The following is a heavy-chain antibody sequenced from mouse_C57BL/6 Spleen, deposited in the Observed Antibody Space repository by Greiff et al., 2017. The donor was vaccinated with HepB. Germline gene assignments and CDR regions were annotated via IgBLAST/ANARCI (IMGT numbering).Heavy chain of an antibody. CDR1: GYAFSSYW. D-gene: IGHD2-5*01. Sequence: QVQLKESGAELVKPGASVKISCKASGYAFSSYWMNWVKQRPGKGLEWIRQIYPGDGDTNYNGKFKGKATLTADKSSSTAYMQLSSLTSEDSAVYFCARRGLSNFDYWGQGTTLTVSS. CDR2: IYPGDGDT. V-gene: IGHV1-80*01. J-gene: IGHJ2*01. CDR3: ARRGLSNFDY.